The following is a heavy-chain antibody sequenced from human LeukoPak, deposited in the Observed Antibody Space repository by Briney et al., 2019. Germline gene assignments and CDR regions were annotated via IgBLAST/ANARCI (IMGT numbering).Heavy chain of an antibody. D-gene: IGHD4-17*01. CDR2: INHSGST. J-gene: IGHJ4*02. Sequence: KPSETLSLTCAVYGGSFSAYYWSWIRQPPGKGLEWIGGINHSGSTNYNPSLKSRVTISVDTSKSQFSLKLSSVTAADTAVYYCARGLDGDYAFDYWGQGTLVTVSS. CDR3: ARGLDGDYAFDY. CDR1: GGSFSAYY. V-gene: IGHV4-34*01.